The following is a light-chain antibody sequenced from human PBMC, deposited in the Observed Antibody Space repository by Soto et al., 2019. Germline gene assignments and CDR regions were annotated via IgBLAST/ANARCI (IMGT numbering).Light chain of an antibody. J-gene: IGLJ2*01. Sequence: QSVLTQPASVSGSPGQSITISCTGTSSDVGGYTFVSWYQHHPGKAPKLLIYEVSYRPSGVSDRFSGSKSGNTASLTISGLQAEDEGDFYCSSYTSRRTVIFGGGTKLTVL. CDR3: SSYTSRRTVI. CDR1: SSDVGGYTF. V-gene: IGLV2-14*01. CDR2: EVS.